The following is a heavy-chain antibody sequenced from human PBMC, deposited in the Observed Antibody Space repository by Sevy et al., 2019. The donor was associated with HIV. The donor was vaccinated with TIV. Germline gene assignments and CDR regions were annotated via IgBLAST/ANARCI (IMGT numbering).Heavy chain of an antibody. J-gene: IGHJ4*02. V-gene: IGHV3-15*01. CDR2: IKSKADWGNP. CDR3: GYSEYGYYYDY. Sequence: GGSLRLSCGASGFIFSNAWMSWVRQAPGKGLEWVGRIKSKADWGNPDNAAPVKGTFTISRDDSINTLYLQMNSLRTDDTAVYYCGYSEYGYYYDYWGQGTLVTVSS. D-gene: IGHD1-26*01. CDR1: GFIFSNAW.